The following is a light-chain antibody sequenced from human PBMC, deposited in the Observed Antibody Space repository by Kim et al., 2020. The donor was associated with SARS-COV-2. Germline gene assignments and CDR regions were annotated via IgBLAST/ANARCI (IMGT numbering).Light chain of an antibody. CDR3: QAWDSSTYV. CDR1: KLGDKY. Sequence: VSQGQTASITCSGAKLGDKYACWYQQKPGQSPVLLMYHDSKRPSGIPERFSGSNSGNTATLTISGTQAMDEADYYCQAWDSSTYVFGTGTKVTVL. V-gene: IGLV3-1*01. CDR2: HDS. J-gene: IGLJ1*01.